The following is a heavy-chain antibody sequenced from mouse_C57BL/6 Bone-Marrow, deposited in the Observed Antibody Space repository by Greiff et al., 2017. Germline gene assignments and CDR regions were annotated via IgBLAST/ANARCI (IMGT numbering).Heavy chain of an antibody. CDR3: ARSGKDY. CDR2: IDPSDSYT. V-gene: IGHV1-69*01. J-gene: IGHJ2*01. D-gene: IGHD4-1*01. CDR1: GYTFTSYW. Sequence: QVQLKQPGAELVMPGASVKLSCKASGYTFTSYWMHWVKQRPGQGLEWIGEIDPSDSYTNYNQKFKGKSTLTVDKSSSTAYMQLSSLTSEDSAVYYCARSGKDYWGQGTTLTVSS.